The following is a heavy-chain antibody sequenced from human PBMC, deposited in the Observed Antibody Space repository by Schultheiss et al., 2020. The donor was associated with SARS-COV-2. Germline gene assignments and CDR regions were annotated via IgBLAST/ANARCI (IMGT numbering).Heavy chain of an antibody. CDR3: ARGPYYDFWSGYSVYYYYGMDV. CDR2: IYYSGST. Sequence: SETLSLTCTVSGGSISRYCWSWIRQPPGKGLEWIGYIYYSGSTNYNPSLKSRVTISVDTSKNQFSLKLSSVTAADTAVYYCARGPYYDFWSGYSVYYYYGMDVWGQGTTVTVSS. D-gene: IGHD3-3*01. CDR1: GGSISRYC. J-gene: IGHJ6*02. V-gene: IGHV4-59*01.